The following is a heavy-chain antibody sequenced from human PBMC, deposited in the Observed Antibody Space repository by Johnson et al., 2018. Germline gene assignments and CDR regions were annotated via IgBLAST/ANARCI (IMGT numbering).Heavy chain of an antibody. D-gene: IGHD1-14*01. CDR2: ISSSGTTT. CDR1: GFTFDGFS. Sequence: VQLVQSGGGLVQPGGSLRLSCAASGFTFDGFSMNWVRQAPGKGLEWDTHISSSGTTTYYADSVRGRYTISRDNAKNSLYMQGNSLRDEDTAVYNCVRDFRSSDFWVQGTLVTVSS. CDR3: VRDFRSSDF. J-gene: IGHJ4*02. V-gene: IGHV3-48*02.